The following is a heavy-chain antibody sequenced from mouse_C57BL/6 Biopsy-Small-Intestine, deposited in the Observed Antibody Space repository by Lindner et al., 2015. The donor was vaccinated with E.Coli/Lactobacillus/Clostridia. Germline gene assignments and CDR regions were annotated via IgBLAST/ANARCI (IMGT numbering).Heavy chain of an antibody. D-gene: IGHD1-1*01. V-gene: IGHV5-4*01. Sequence: VQLQESGGGSVKPGGSLKLSCAASGFSFSSYAMSWVRQIPEKRLEWVATISDGGSYTYYPDNAKGRFTISRNNAKNNLYLHLSHLKSEDTAMYYCTRDTYSISSYRAMDYWGQGTSVTVSS. CDR3: TRDTYSISSYRAMDY. J-gene: IGHJ4*01. CDR2: ISDGGSYT. CDR1: GFSFSSYA.